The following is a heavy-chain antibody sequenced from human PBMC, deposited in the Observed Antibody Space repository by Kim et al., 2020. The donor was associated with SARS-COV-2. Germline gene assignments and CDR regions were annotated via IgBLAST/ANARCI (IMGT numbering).Heavy chain of an antibody. J-gene: IGHJ4*02. Sequence: GGCLRLSCSASGFTFSSYAMHWVRQAPGKGLEYVSAISSNGGSTYYADSVKGRFTISRDNSKNTLYLQMSSLRPEDTAVYYCVKERGSSSGLLGYWGQGTLVTVSS. V-gene: IGHV3-64D*09. CDR2: ISSNGGST. CDR3: VKERGSSSGLLGY. D-gene: IGHD6-6*01. CDR1: GFTFSSYA.